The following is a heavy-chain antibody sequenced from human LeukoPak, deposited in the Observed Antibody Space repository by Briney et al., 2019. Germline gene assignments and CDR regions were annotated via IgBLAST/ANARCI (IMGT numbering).Heavy chain of an antibody. V-gene: IGHV3-23*01. CDR3: AKDIVVVTAIPSDAFDI. J-gene: IGHJ3*02. Sequence: GGSLRLSCAASGFTFSSYSMNWVRQAPGKGLEWVSAISGSGGSTYYADSVKGRFTISRDNSKNTLYLQMNSLRAEDTAVYYCAKDIVVVTAIPSDAFDIWGQGTMVTVSS. CDR1: GFTFSSYS. CDR2: ISGSGGST. D-gene: IGHD2-21*02.